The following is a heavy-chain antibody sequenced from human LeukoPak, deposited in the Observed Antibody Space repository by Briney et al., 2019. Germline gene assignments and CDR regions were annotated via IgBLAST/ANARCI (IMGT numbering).Heavy chain of an antibody. D-gene: IGHD5-18*01. CDR3: TRRPIQLWLYYGMDV. CDR2: IRSKTYRGTT. V-gene: IGHV3-49*04. CDR1: GFSFGDHA. Sequence: GGSLRLSCTASGFSFGDHAMSWVRQAPGKGLEWVGFIRSKTYRGTTEYAASVKGRFTISRDDSKRIAYLQMNSLKTEDTAVYYCTRRPIQLWLYYGMDVWGQGTTVTVSS. J-gene: IGHJ6*02.